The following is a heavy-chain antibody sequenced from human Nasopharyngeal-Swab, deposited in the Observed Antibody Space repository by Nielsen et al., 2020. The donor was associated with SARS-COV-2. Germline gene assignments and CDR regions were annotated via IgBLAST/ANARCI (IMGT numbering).Heavy chain of an antibody. Sequence: WIRQPPGKGLEWIGYIYYSGVTNYSPSLKSRVTISVDTSKNQFSLKLSSVTAADTAVYYCARGEMATIPNFDYWGQGTLVTVSS. J-gene: IGHJ4*02. D-gene: IGHD5-24*01. CDR3: ARGEMATIPNFDY. CDR2: IYYSGVT. V-gene: IGHV4-59*01.